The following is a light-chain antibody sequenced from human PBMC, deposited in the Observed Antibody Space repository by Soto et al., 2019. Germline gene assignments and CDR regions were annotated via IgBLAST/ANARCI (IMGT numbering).Light chain of an antibody. CDR1: RSVVGAYKY. CDR3: SSFAGRNVYV. Sequence: ALTQPPSASGSPGQSVTISCTGTRSVVGAYKYVSWDQQFLGEAPNLFIYGVDKRPSGVPSRFSASKSGNTASLTVSGLQLEDEADYYCSSFAGRNVYVFGSGTKVTVL. CDR2: GVD. J-gene: IGLJ1*01. V-gene: IGLV2-8*01.